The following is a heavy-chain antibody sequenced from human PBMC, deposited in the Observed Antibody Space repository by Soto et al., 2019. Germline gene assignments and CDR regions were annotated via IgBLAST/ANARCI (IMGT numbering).Heavy chain of an antibody. Sequence: QVQPLQSGAEVKKPGASVKVSCKASGYTFTRYGVTWVRQAPGQGLEWMGSISAYSGNTNYAQKLQGRVTMTSDTSTNTVYMELRSLRSDDTAVYYCARTDGDYSDAFDIWGQGTMVTVSS. CDR1: GYTFTRYG. CDR2: ISAYSGNT. J-gene: IGHJ3*02. D-gene: IGHD4-17*01. CDR3: ARTDGDYSDAFDI. V-gene: IGHV1-18*01.